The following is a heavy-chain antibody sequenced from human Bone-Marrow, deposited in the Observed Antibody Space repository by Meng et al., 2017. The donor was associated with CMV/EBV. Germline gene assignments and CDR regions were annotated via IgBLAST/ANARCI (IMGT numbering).Heavy chain of an antibody. CDR3: ASLYSWGSIWSGYPRGYYFDY. Sequence: SVKVSCKASGYTFTSYDINWVRQAPGQGLEWMGGIIPILGIAKYAQKFQGRVTITADKSTSTAYMELSSLRSEDTAVYYCASLYSWGSIWSGYPRGYYFDYWGQGTLVTVSS. J-gene: IGHJ4*02. V-gene: IGHV1-69*10. CDR1: GYTFTSYD. CDR2: IIPILGIA. D-gene: IGHD3-3*01.